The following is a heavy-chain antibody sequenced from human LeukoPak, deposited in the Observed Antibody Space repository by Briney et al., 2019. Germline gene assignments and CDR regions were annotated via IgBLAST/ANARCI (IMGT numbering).Heavy chain of an antibody. CDR2: IYYSGST. V-gene: IGHV4-59*01. Sequence: ETSETLSLTCTVSGGSIGSYYWSWIRQPPGKGLEWIGYIYYSGSTNYNPSLKSRVTISVDTSKNQFSLKLSSVTAADTAVYYCARVSCTNGVCYYFDYWGQGTLVTVSS. D-gene: IGHD2-8*01. CDR3: ARVSCTNGVCYYFDY. CDR1: GGSIGSYY. J-gene: IGHJ4*02.